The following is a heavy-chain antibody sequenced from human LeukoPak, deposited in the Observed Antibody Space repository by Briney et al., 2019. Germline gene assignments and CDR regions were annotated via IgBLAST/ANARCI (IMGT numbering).Heavy chain of an antibody. D-gene: IGHD1-26*01. CDR1: GFTFSSYA. V-gene: IGHV3-23*01. CDR2: ISGSGGST. J-gene: IGHJ4*02. CDR3: ARVGTEWELLRVFDY. Sequence: PGGSLRLSCAASGFTFSSYAMSWVRQAPGKGLEWVSAISGSGGSTYYADSVKGRFTISRDNSKNTLYLQMNSLRAEDTAVYYCARVGTEWELLRVFDYWGQGTLVTVSS.